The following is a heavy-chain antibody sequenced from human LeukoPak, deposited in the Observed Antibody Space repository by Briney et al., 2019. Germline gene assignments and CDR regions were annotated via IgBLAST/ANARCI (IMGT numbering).Heavy chain of an antibody. Sequence: GGSLRLSCAASGFTFSSYAMSWVRQAPGKGLEWVSAISGSGGSTYYADSVKGRFTISRDNSKNTLYLQMNSLRAEDTAVYYCAKAYTARGYSGYVPEGYWGQGTLVTVSS. CDR1: GFTFSSYA. V-gene: IGHV3-23*01. CDR2: ISGSGGST. J-gene: IGHJ4*02. D-gene: IGHD5-12*01. CDR3: AKAYTARGYSGYVPEGY.